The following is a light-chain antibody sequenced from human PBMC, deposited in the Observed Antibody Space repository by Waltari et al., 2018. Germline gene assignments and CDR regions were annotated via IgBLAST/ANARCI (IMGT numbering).Light chain of an antibody. J-gene: IGKJ2*01. CDR2: AAS. Sequence: DIQMTQSPSSLSASVGDRVTITCRASQSISNYLNWYQQKRGKAPKLLIYAASSLQSGAPSRFSGSGSGTDFTLTISSLQPEDFATYYCQQNYSPPYAFGQGTKLEIK. CDR3: QQNYSPPYA. CDR1: QSISNY. V-gene: IGKV1-39*01.